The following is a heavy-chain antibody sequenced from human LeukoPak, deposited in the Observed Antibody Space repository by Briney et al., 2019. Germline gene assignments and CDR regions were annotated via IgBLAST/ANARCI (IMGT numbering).Heavy chain of an antibody. Sequence: PSGTLSLTCAVSGGSISSSNWWSWVRQPPGKGLEWIGEIYHSGSTNYNPSLKSRVTVSVDKSKNQFSLKLSSVTAADTAVYYCASGITMVRGVIDYWGQGTLVTVSS. CDR3: ASGITMVRGVIDY. D-gene: IGHD3-10*01. CDR1: GGSISSSNW. J-gene: IGHJ4*02. V-gene: IGHV4-4*02. CDR2: IYHSGST.